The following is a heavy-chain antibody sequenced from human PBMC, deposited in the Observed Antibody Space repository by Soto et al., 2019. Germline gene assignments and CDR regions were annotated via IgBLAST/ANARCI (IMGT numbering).Heavy chain of an antibody. CDR2: ILGSGGST. D-gene: IGHD3-10*01. Sequence: GGSLRLSCAASGFTFSSYAMSWVRQAPGKGLEWVSVILGSGGSTHYADSVKGRFTISRDNSKNTLYLLMNSLRAEDTAVYYCATELYGSGNDYWGQGVLVTVSS. J-gene: IGHJ4*02. CDR3: ATELYGSGNDY. V-gene: IGHV3-23*01. CDR1: GFTFSSYA.